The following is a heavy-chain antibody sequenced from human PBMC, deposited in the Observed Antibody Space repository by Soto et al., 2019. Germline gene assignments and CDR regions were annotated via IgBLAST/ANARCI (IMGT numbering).Heavy chain of an antibody. J-gene: IGHJ4*02. CDR2: INHSGST. Sequence: QVQLQQWGAGLLKPSETLSLTCAVYGGSFSGYYWSWIRQPPGKGLEWIGEINHSGSTNYNPSLKCRVTISVDTSKNQFSLKLSSVTAAETAVYYCARVGGALRYLDWSDGYVDYWGQGTLVTVSS. V-gene: IGHV4-34*01. CDR3: ARVGGALRYLDWSDGYVDY. D-gene: IGHD3-9*01. CDR1: GGSFSGYY.